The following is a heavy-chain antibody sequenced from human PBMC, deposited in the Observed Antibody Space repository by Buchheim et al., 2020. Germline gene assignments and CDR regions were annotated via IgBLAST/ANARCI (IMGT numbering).Heavy chain of an antibody. CDR3: ARRGYYHGSGSFDY. J-gene: IGHJ4*02. CDR2: INHTGST. V-gene: IGHV4-34*01. D-gene: IGHD3-10*01. Sequence: QVQLQQWGAGLLKPSETLSLTCAVNGGSFSGYYWSWIRQSPGNGLEWIGDINHTGSTNSSPSLRSRVTISVDTSKNQFSLNLSSVIAADMAVYYCARRGYYHGSGSFDYWGQGTL. CDR1: GGSFSGYY.